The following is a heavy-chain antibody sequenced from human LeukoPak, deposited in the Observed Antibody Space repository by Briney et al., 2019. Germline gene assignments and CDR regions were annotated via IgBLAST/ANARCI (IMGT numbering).Heavy chain of an antibody. J-gene: IGHJ4*02. V-gene: IGHV3-11*04. CDR2: ISSSGSTI. CDR1: GFTFSDYY. Sequence: PGGSLRLSCAASGFTFSDYYMSWIRQAPGKGLEWVSYISSSGSTIYYADSVKGRFTISRDNAKNSLYLQMNSLRAEDTAVYYCARRYCSGGSCYHFDFWGQGTLVAVTS. CDR3: ARRYCSGGSCYHFDF. D-gene: IGHD2-15*01.